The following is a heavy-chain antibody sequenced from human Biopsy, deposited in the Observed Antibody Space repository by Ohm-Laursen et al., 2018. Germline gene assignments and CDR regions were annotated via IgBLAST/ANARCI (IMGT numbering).Heavy chain of an antibody. CDR3: ARADPPLFYYGSGSSNWFDP. CDR1: GYTFTDYY. D-gene: IGHD3-10*01. CDR2: IDTINGGA. V-gene: IGHV1-2*02. Sequence: SVKVSCKASGYTFTDYYVHWVRQAPGHGLEWMGWIDTINGGAGYAQKFQGRVTMTRDTSISTAYMELSSLRSEDTAVYFCARADPPLFYYGSGSSNWFDPWGQGTLVTVSS. J-gene: IGHJ5*02.